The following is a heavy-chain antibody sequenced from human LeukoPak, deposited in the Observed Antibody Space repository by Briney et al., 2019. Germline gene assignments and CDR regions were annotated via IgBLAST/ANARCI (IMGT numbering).Heavy chain of an antibody. CDR1: GGSISSYY. Sequence: SETLSLTCTVSGGSISSYYWSWIRQPAGKGLEWIGRIYTSGSTNYNPSPKSRVTISVDTSKNQFSLKLSSVTAADTAVYYCARHKRITMVRGVIQHLMSGNWFDPWGQGTLVTVSS. D-gene: IGHD3-10*01. CDR2: IYTSGST. J-gene: IGHJ5*02. CDR3: ARHKRITMVRGVIQHLMSGNWFDP. V-gene: IGHV4-4*07.